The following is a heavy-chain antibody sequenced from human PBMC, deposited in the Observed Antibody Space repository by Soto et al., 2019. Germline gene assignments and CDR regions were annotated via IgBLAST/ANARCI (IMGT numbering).Heavy chain of an antibody. J-gene: IGHJ4*03. CDR2: ISGSGGRS. V-gene: IGHV3-23*01. Sequence: EVQLLDSGGGLVQPGGSLRLSCAASGFTFSNYAMTWVRQGPGKGLEWVSGISGSGGRSYYADSVKGRFTISRDNSKNTLYLQMISLRAEDTAVYYCAKAYFVWSSEQPYYFDYWGQGTLVTVSS. CDR3: AKAYFVWSSEQPYYFDY. D-gene: IGHD3-16*01. CDR1: GFTFSNYA.